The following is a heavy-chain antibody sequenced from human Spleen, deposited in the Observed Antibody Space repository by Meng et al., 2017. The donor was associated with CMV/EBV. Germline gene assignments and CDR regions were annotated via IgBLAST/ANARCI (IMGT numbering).Heavy chain of an antibody. CDR1: GCSISSTIW. CDR3: ARDRTGSSGSFDQ. CDR2: IYHSGNT. J-gene: IGHJ4*02. V-gene: IGHV4-4*02. D-gene: IGHD3-22*01. Sequence: VSGCSISSTIWWSWVRQPPGKGLEWIGEIYHSGNTNYHPSLKSRVTISVDKSTNQFSLRLSSVTAADTAVYYCARDRTGSSGSFDQWGQGTPVTVSS.